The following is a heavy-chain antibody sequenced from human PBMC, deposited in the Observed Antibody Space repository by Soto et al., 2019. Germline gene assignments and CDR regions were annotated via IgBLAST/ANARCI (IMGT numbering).Heavy chain of an antibody. CDR1: GFTLSAYW. Sequence: EVQLEESGGDLVQPGGSLRLSCAASGFTLSAYWMTWVRQAPGKGLEWVANINRDGSKKSYLDSVRGRFTISRDNVGNSLYLQMDSLRADDTALYCCARGVSPGSSSLYLDAFDIWGQGTMVTVSS. D-gene: IGHD6-13*01. CDR2: INRDGSKK. V-gene: IGHV3-7*05. CDR3: ARGVSPGSSSLYLDAFDI. J-gene: IGHJ3*02.